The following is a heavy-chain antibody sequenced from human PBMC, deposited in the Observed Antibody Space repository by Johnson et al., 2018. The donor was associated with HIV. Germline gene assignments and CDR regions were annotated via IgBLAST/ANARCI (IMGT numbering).Heavy chain of an antibody. Sequence: VQLVESGGGLVQPGRSLRLSCAASGFTFSSYDMHWVRQGTGKGLEWVSAIGTAGDTYYPGSVKGRFTISRENAKNSLYLQMNSLSAGDTAVYYCAKDCGELDAFDIWGQGTMVTVSS. D-gene: IGHD1-26*01. CDR1: GFTFSSYD. J-gene: IGHJ3*02. V-gene: IGHV3-13*01. CDR2: IGTAGDT. CDR3: AKDCGELDAFDI.